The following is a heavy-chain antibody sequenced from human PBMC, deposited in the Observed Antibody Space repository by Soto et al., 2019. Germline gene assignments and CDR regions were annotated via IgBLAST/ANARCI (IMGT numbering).Heavy chain of an antibody. J-gene: IGHJ4*02. CDR3: ARDGCNHLPFDY. CDR1: GFTLSTYA. CDR2: ISGTGADS. Sequence: EVQLVESGGGLEKPGGSLRLACAASGFTLSTYAMSWVRQTPGKGLEWVSHISGTGADSQYADSVKGRFTISRDNSKNTLFLQMNSLRVEDTAVYYCARDGCNHLPFDYWGQGTPVTVSS. V-gene: IGHV3-23*04.